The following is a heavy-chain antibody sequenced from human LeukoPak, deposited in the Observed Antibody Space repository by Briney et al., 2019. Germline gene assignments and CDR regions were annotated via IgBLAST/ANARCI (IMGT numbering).Heavy chain of an antibody. CDR2: ISNSGSTI. V-gene: IGHV3-11*04. CDR1: GFTFSDYY. J-gene: IGHJ4*02. Sequence: GSLRLSCAASGFTFSDYYMSWIRQAPGKGLEWISYISNSGSTIHYAVSVKGRFTISRDNARNSLYLQMNSLRAEDTAVYYCARDTVVLRFLEWFNGFDYWGQGTLVTVSS. D-gene: IGHD3-3*01. CDR3: ARDTVVLRFLEWFNGFDY.